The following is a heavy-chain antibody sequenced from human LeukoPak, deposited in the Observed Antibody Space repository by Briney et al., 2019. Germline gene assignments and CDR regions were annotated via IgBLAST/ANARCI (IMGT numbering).Heavy chain of an antibody. CDR2: MYYSGST. Sequence: ASETLSLTCTVSGGSISSSSYYWGWIRQPPGKGLEWIGSMYYSGSTYYNPSLKSRVTISVDTSKNQFSLKLSSVTAADTAVYYCARHMATVTIRDAFDIWGQGTMVTVSS. CDR3: ARHMATVTIRDAFDI. V-gene: IGHV4-39*01. CDR1: GGSISSSSYY. D-gene: IGHD4-17*01. J-gene: IGHJ3*02.